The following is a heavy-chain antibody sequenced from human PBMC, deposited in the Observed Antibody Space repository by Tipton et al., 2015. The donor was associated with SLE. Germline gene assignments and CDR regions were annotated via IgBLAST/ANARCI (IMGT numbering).Heavy chain of an antibody. CDR3: ARGTYYDLLTGRYYFDY. Sequence: TLSLTCAVSGYSISSGYYWGWIRQPPGKGLEWIGSIYHSGSTYYNPSLKSRVTISVDTSKNQFSLKLSSVTAADTAVYYCARGTYYDLLTGRYYFDYWGQGTLVTVSS. CDR1: GYSISSGYY. J-gene: IGHJ4*02. CDR2: IYHSGST. V-gene: IGHV4-38-2*01. D-gene: IGHD3-9*01.